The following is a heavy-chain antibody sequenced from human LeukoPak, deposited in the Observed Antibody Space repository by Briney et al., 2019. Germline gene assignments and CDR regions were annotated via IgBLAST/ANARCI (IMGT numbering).Heavy chain of an antibody. CDR3: AGGGGDWYFDP. D-gene: IGHD2-21*01. CDR2: TVYGVKWYN. Sequence: SQTLSLTCAISGDSVSGNSAAWNCIRQSPSRGLEWQGRTVYGVKWYNDYAVSVKSRITIKSDTSKSQCSLQLRAVTPEDTAVYYCAGGGGDWYFDPWGRGTLVTVSS. J-gene: IGHJ2*01. V-gene: IGHV6-1*01. CDR1: GDSVSGNSAA.